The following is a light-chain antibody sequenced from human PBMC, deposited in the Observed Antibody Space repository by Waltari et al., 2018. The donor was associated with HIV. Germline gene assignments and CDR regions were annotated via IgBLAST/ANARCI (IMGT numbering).Light chain of an antibody. CDR3: QQLNSYPVPFT. CDR2: SAS. Sequence: DIQLTQSPSFLSASVGDRVTLTCRASQGISSYLAWYQQKPGKTPKLLLYSASTLQSGVPSRFSGRASGTEFTLTISSLQPEDFATYYCQQLNSYPVPFTFGPGTKVDIK. J-gene: IGKJ3*01. CDR1: QGISSY. V-gene: IGKV1-9*01.